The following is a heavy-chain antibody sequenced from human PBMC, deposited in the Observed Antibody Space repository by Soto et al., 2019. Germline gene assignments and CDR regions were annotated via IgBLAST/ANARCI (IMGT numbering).Heavy chain of an antibody. V-gene: IGHV4-39*01. D-gene: IGHD1-26*01. CDR1: GGSMSSSSYY. Sequence: PSETLSLTCTVSGGSMSSSSYYWGWIRQPPGKGLEWIGSIYYSGSTYYNPSLKSRVTISVDTSKNQFSLKLSSVTAADTAVYYCATQYSGSYALDYYYYGMDVWGQGTTVTVS. CDR2: IYYSGST. CDR3: ATQYSGSYALDYYYYGMDV. J-gene: IGHJ6*02.